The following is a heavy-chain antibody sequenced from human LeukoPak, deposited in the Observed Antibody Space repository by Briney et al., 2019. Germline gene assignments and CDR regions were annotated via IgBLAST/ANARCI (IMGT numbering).Heavy chain of an antibody. CDR3: ASGFWSPYYYYGMDV. Sequence: PSETLSLTCAVYGGSFSGYYWSWIRQPPGKGLEWIGEINHSGSTNYNPSLKSRVTISVDTSKNQFSLKLSSVTAADTAVYYCASGFWSPYYYYGMDVWGQGTTVTVSS. CDR2: INHSGST. CDR1: GGSFSGYY. V-gene: IGHV4-34*01. J-gene: IGHJ6*02. D-gene: IGHD3-3*01.